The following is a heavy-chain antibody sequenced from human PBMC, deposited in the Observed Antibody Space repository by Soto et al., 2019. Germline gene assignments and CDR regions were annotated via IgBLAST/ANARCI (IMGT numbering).Heavy chain of an antibody. J-gene: IGHJ5*02. D-gene: IGHD4-17*01. CDR2: IYYSGST. CDR3: ALTPFTVPNWFDP. CDR1: GGSISSGDYY. Sequence: PSETLSLTCTVSGGSISSGDYYWSWIRQPPGKGLEWIGYIYYSGSTYYNPSLKSRVTISVDTSKNQFSLKLSSVTAADTAVYYCALTPFTVPNWFDPWGQGTLVTVSS. V-gene: IGHV4-30-4*01.